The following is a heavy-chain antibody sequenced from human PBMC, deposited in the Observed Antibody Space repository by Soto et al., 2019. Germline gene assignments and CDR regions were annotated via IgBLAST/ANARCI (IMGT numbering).Heavy chain of an antibody. CDR3: ARGQGQWLVL. D-gene: IGHD6-19*01. Sequence: SDTLSLTCAVYGGSFSGYYWSWIRQPPGKGLEWIGEINHSGSTNYNPSLKSRVTISVDTSKNQFSLKLSSVTAADTAVYYCARGQGQWLVLWGQGTLVTVSS. CDR2: INHSGST. J-gene: IGHJ4*02. V-gene: IGHV4-34*01. CDR1: GGSFSGYY.